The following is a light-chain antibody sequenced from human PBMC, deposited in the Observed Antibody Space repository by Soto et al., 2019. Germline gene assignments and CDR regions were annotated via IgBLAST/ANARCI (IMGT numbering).Light chain of an antibody. CDR3: LQHKYYPRT. CDR2: ATS. V-gene: IGKV1-17*01. J-gene: IGKJ2*01. CDR1: QGIRND. Sequence: DFQVTQSPSSLSASVGDSVTIXXRASQGIRNDVAWYQQKPGKAPKRXIYATSNLQSGVPSRFSGSGAGTEFTLTSSSLQPEDFATYYCLQHKYYPRTFGQGTKVEIK.